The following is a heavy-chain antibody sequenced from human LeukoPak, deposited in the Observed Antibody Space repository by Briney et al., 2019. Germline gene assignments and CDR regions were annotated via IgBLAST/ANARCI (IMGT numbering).Heavy chain of an antibody. Sequence: ASVKVSCKASGGTFSSYAISWVRQAPGQGLEWMGVIIPIFGTANYAQKFQGRVTITADESTSTAYMELSSLRSEDTAVYYCASNGYSGSYRASAFDIWGQGTMVTVSS. J-gene: IGHJ3*02. D-gene: IGHD1-26*01. CDR1: GGTFSSYA. CDR2: IIPIFGTA. V-gene: IGHV1-69*13. CDR3: ASNGYSGSYRASAFDI.